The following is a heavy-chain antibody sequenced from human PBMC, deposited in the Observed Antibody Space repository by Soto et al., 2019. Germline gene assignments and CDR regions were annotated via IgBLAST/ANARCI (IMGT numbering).Heavy chain of an antibody. CDR3: GRGPLGGISTS. D-gene: IGHD2-2*01. Sequence: GGSLRLSCAASGFNVSSNYMSWVRQAPGKGLEWLSVIYSGGSTYYAESVKGRFTISRDNSKNTLNLQMNALRVEDTAVYYCGRGPLGGISTSWGKGTLVTVSS. J-gene: IGHJ4*02. V-gene: IGHV3-53*01. CDR2: IYSGGST. CDR1: GFNVSSNY.